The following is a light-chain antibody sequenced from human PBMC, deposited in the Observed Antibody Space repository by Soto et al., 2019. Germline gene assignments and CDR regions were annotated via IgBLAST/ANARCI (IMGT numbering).Light chain of an antibody. CDR2: AAS. CDR3: QQSYTTLFP. V-gene: IGKV1-39*01. CDR1: QSISNY. Sequence: DIQMTQSPSSLSASVGDRVTITCRASQSISNYLNWYQQKPGKAHKLLIYAASSLQSGVPSMFSGSGSGTDFPLTISSLQPEDFATYSCQQSYTTLFPFGPGTNVDI. J-gene: IGKJ3*01.